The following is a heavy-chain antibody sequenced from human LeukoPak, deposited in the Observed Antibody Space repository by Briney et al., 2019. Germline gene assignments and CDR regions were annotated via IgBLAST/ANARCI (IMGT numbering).Heavy chain of an antibody. V-gene: IGHV3-21*01. J-gene: IGHJ4*02. CDR2: ISSSSSYI. Sequence: GGSLRLSCTVSGFTVSSNSMSWVRQAPGKGLEWVSSISSSSSYIYYADSVKGRFTISRDNAKNSLYLQMNSLRAEDTAVYYCARDPGALYCSGGSCYSTRPPPDYWGQGTLVTVSS. CDR1: GFTVSSNS. D-gene: IGHD2-15*01. CDR3: ARDPGALYCSGGSCYSTRPPPDY.